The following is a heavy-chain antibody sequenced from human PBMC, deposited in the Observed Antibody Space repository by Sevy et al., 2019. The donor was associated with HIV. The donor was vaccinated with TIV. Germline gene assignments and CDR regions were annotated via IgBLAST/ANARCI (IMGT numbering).Heavy chain of an antibody. Sequence: GGSLRLSCAASGFTFSSYAMHWVRQAPGKGLEWVAVISYDGSNKYYADSVKGRLTISRDNSKNTLYLQMNSLRAEDTAVYYCAREGEQLVLYYYYYGMDVWGQRTTVTVSS. D-gene: IGHD6-6*01. V-gene: IGHV3-30*04. J-gene: IGHJ6*02. CDR3: AREGEQLVLYYYYYGMDV. CDR2: ISYDGSNK. CDR1: GFTFSSYA.